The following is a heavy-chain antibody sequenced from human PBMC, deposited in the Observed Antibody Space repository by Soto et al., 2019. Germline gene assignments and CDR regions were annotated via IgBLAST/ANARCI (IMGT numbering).Heavy chain of an antibody. Sequence: PSETLSLTCTVSGGSITSGCYYWSWIRQHPGKGLEWIGHIYYSGSTNYNPALKSRVTISVDTSKSQFSLKLSSVTAADTAVYYCAKDSGYNYGYFRWFDPWGQGTLVTVSS. CDR3: AKDSGYNYGYFRWFDP. CDR1: GGSITSGCYY. CDR2: IYYSGST. V-gene: IGHV4-61*01. J-gene: IGHJ5*02. D-gene: IGHD5-18*01.